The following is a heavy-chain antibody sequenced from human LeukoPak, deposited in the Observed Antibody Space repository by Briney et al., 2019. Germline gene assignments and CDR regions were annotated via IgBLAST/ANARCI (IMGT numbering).Heavy chain of an antibody. D-gene: IGHD2-15*01. CDR2: IRYDGSNK. J-gene: IGHJ4*02. V-gene: IGHV3-30*02. CDR3: ANHLGYCSGGSCYPDDY. Sequence: GGSLRLSCAASGFTFSSYCMHWVRQAPGKGLEWVAFIRYDGSNKYYADSVKGRFTISRDNSKNTLYLQMNSLRAEDTAVYYCANHLGYCSGGSCYPDDYWGQGTLVTVSS. CDR1: GFTFSSYC.